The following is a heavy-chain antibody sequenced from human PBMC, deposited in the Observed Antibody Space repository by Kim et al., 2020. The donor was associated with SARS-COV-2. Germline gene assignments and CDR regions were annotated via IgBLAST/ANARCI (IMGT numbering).Heavy chain of an antibody. J-gene: IGHJ3*02. CDR1: GFTVSSNY. Sequence: GGSQRLSCAASGFTVSSNYMSWVRQAPGKGLEWVSVIYSGGSTYYADSVKGRFTISRDNSKNTLYLQMNSLRAEDTAVYYCARQPPGYCSSTSCYEANDAFDIWGQGTMVTVSS. D-gene: IGHD2-2*01. V-gene: IGHV3-53*01. CDR3: ARQPPGYCSSTSCYEANDAFDI. CDR2: IYSGGST.